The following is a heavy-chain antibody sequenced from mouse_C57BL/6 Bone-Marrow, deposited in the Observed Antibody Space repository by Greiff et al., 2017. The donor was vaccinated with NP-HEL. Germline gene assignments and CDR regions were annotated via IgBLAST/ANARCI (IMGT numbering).Heavy chain of an antibody. D-gene: IGHD1-1*01. Sequence: QVQLKQPGAELVMPGASVKLSCKASGYTFTSYWMHWVKQRPGQGLEWIGEIDPSDSYTNYNQKFKGKSTLTVDKSSSTAYMQLSSLTSEDSAVYYCARFDYYGSSFRVDYWGQGTSVTVSS. V-gene: IGHV1-69*01. CDR2: IDPSDSYT. CDR3: ARFDYYGSSFRVDY. J-gene: IGHJ4*01. CDR1: GYTFTSYW.